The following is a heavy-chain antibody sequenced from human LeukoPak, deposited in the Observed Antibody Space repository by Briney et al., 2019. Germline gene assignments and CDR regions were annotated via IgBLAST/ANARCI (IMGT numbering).Heavy chain of an antibody. Sequence: ASVTVSCKASGYTFTSYGISWVRQAPGQGLGWMGWISAYNGSTNYAQKLQGRVTMTTDTSTSTAYMELRSLRSDDTAVYYCARDQLREYYYGSGSYSPDYWGQGTLVTVSS. J-gene: IGHJ4*02. CDR1: GYTFTSYG. CDR3: ARDQLREYYYGSGSYSPDY. CDR2: ISAYNGST. V-gene: IGHV1-18*01. D-gene: IGHD3-10*01.